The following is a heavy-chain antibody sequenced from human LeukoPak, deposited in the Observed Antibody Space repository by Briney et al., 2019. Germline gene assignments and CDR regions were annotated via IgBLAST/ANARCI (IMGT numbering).Heavy chain of an antibody. J-gene: IGHJ6*03. V-gene: IGHV3-23*01. CDR1: GFTFSSYA. CDR2: ISGSGGST. Sequence: GGSLRLSCAASGFTFSSYAMSWVRQAPGKGLEWVSAISGSGGSTYYADSAKGRFTISRDNSKNTLYLQMNSLRAEDTAVYYCAKARLLGRYYMDVWGKGTTVTVTS. CDR3: AKARLLGRYYMDV.